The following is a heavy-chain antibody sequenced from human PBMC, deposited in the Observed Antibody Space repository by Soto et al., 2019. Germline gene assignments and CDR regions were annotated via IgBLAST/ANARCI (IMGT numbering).Heavy chain of an antibody. CDR3: ARGQGRYYDFWSGYYTGLSWYYIDY. CDR2: INHSGST. Sequence: SETLSLTCAVYGGSFSGYYWSWIRQPPGKGLEWIGEINHSGSTNYNPSLKSRVTISVDTSKNQFSLKLSSVTAADTAVYYCARGQGRYYDFWSGYYTGLSWYYIDYWGQGTLVNVSS. D-gene: IGHD3-3*01. J-gene: IGHJ4*02. CDR1: GGSFSGYY. V-gene: IGHV4-34*01.